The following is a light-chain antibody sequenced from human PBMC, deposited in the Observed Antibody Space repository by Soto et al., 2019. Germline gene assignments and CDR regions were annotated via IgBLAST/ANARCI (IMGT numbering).Light chain of an antibody. CDR1: SIGSKA. CDR2: YDT. V-gene: IGLV3-21*04. CDR3: QVWDSSIDQLVI. Sequence: SSELTQSPSVSVAPGKTARITCGGDSIGSKAVHWYQQKPGQAPLLVIFYDTDRPSGIPERFSGSNSGNTATLTISSVEAGDEADYYCQVWDSSIDQLVIFGGGTKVTVL. J-gene: IGLJ2*01.